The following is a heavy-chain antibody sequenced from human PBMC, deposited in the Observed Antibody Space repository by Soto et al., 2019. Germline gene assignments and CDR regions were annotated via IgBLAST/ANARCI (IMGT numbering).Heavy chain of an antibody. Sequence: GGSLRLSCTASGITFSGSTMHWVRQTSGKGLEWVGHIRNKPNSYATAYAASVKGRFIISRDDSTNTAYLQMNSLTTEDTAVYYCATLAYCGGGSCWGQGTLVTVSS. CDR2: IRNKPNSYAT. CDR1: GITFSGST. V-gene: IGHV3-73*01. CDR3: ATLAYCGGGSC. D-gene: IGHD2-15*01. J-gene: IGHJ4*02.